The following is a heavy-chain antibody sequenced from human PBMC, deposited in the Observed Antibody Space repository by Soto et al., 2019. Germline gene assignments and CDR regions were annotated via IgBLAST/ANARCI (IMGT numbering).Heavy chain of an antibody. J-gene: IGHJ5*02. Sequence: QVQLQESGPGLVKPSQTLSLTCTVSGGSINSGGYYWSWIRQHPGKGLEWIGYISYTGNTYYNPSLKSRLTISVDTSKNQFSLNLSSVSAADTAVYYCARLYNWFDPWGQGTLVTVSS. CDR3: ARLYNWFDP. V-gene: IGHV4-31*03. CDR1: GGSINSGGYY. CDR2: ISYTGNT.